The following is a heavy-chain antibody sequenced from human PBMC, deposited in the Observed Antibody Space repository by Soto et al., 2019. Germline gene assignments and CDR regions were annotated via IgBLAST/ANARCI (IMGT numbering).Heavy chain of an antibody. Sequence: QVQLVESGGGVVQPGRSLRLSCAASGFTFSSYGMHWVRQAPGKGLEWVAIISYDGDNEYYGASVRGRFTISRDNSKKTLYLQTSSLRHEDTSVYSCAEDGGPGYWNSTGCSAIHLHYWGQEALVTVSS. CDR1: GFTFSSYG. J-gene: IGHJ4*02. D-gene: IGHD2-2*01. CDR3: AEDGGPGYWNSTGCSAIHLHY. V-gene: IGHV3-30*18. CDR2: ISYDGDNE.